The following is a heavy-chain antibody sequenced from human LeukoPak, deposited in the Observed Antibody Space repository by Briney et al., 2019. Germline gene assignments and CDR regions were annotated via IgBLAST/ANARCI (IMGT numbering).Heavy chain of an antibody. CDR1: GFTFSSYW. D-gene: IGHD3-10*01. CDR3: GRDQGYYDSGSYFDY. CDR2: INSDGSST. V-gene: IGHV3-74*01. J-gene: IGHJ4*02. Sequence: GGSLRLSCAASGFTFSSYWMHWVRQAPGKGLVWVSRINSDGSSTSYAVSVKGRFTISRDNAKNTLYLQMNSLRAEDTAVYYCGRDQGYYDSGSYFDYWGQGTLVTVSS.